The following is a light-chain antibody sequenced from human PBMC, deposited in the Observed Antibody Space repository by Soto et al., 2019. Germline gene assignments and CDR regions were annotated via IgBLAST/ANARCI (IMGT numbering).Light chain of an antibody. V-gene: IGLV2-14*01. Sequence: QSVLAQPASVSGSPGQSITITCTVTSSDVGGYNYVSWYQQHTGKAPKLMIYEVSNRPSGVSNRFSGSKSGNTASLTISGLQADDEADYYCSSYTSSSTVFGTGTKVTVL. CDR3: SSYTSSSTV. CDR2: EVS. CDR1: SSDVGGYNY. J-gene: IGLJ1*01.